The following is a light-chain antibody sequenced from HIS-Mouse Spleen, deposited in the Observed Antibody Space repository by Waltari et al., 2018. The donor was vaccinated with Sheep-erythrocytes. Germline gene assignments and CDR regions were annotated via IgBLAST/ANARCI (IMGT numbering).Light chain of an antibody. V-gene: IGKV4-1*01. CDR2: WAS. CDR1: QSVLYISNNKNY. J-gene: IGKJ4*01. CDR3: QQYYSTLT. Sequence: DIVMTQSPDSLAVSLGERVTINCKSSQSVLYISNNKNYLAWYQQKPGQPPKLLIYWASTRESGVPDRFSGSGSGTDFTLTISSLQAEDVAVYYCQQYYSTLTFGGGTKVEIK.